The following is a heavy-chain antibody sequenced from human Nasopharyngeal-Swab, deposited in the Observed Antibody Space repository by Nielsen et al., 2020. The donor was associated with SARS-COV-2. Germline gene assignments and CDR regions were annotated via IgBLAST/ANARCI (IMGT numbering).Heavy chain of an antibody. D-gene: IGHD3-22*01. CDR2: IYLDDDK. CDR3: AHRSYYYVSFDY. CDR1: GFSLSTSVVG. J-gene: IGHJ4*02. V-gene: IGHV2-5*02. Sequence: SGPTLVKPTHTLTLTCTFSGFSLSTSVVGVGWIRQPPGNALEWLALIYLDDDKRYSPSLKSRLTITKDTSKNQVVLTMTNMDPVNTTTYYCAHRSYYYVSFDYWGQGTLATVSS.